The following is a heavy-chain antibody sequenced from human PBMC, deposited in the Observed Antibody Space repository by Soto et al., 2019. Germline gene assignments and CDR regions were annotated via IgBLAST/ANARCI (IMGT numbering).Heavy chain of an antibody. CDR2: ISAYNGNT. Sequence: ASVKVSCKVSGYSFTSYVISWVLQAPGQGVEWMGWISAYNGNTNYAQKLQGRVTMTTDTSTSTAYMELRSLRSDDTAVYYCARALRVKYYDFWSGYNYYFDYWGQGTLVTVSS. V-gene: IGHV1-18*01. J-gene: IGHJ4*02. CDR1: GYSFTSYV. D-gene: IGHD3-3*01. CDR3: ARALRVKYYDFWSGYNYYFDY.